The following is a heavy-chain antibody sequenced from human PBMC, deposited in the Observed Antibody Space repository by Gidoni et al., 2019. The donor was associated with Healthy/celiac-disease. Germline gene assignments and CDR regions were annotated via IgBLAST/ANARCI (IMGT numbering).Heavy chain of an antibody. V-gene: IGHV3-15*01. Sequence: PEKRLEWVGRIKSKTDGGTTDYAAPVKGRFTISRDDSKNTLYLQMNSRRTEDTAVYYCTTGWEGYYDSSGYYYFDSWGQGTLVTVSS. CDR3: TTGWEGYYDSSGYYYFDS. D-gene: IGHD3-22*01. CDR2: IKSKTDGGTT. J-gene: IGHJ4*02.